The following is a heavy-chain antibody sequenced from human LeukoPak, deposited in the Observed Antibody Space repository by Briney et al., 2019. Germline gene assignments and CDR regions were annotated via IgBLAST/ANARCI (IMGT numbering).Heavy chain of an antibody. J-gene: IGHJ4*02. D-gene: IGHD3-22*01. CDR1: GFAFSSHA. CDR3: AKDRHGYYQPVDY. CDR2: VSGSGSNT. Sequence: GGSLRLSCAASGFAFSSHAMNWVRQAPGKGLEWVSSVSGSGSNTYYTDSVKGRFTISRDNSKNTLYLQMNSLTAEDTALHYCAKDRHGYYQPVDYWGQGTLVTVSS. V-gene: IGHV3-23*01.